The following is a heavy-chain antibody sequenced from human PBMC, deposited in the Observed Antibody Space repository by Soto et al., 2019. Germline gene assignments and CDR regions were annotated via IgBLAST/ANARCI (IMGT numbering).Heavy chain of an antibody. CDR1: GFTFRTW. V-gene: IGHV3-74*01. CDR2: INSDGSSI. D-gene: IGHD5-12*01. CDR3: TRGASGYGNFDN. Sequence: EVQLVESGEGLVQPGGSLRLSCAASGFTFRTWMHWVRQAPGKGLVWVSRINSDGSSITYADSVKGRFIISRDNAKNTLYLQMNSLTVEDTAVYYCTRGASGYGNFDNWGQGVLVTVSS. J-gene: IGHJ4*02.